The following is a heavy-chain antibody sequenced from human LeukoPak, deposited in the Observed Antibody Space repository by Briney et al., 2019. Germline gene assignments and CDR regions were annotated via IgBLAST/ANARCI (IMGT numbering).Heavy chain of an antibody. CDR3: ATAGGSSSWYGWFDP. CDR1: GYTLTELS. Sequence: ASVKVSCKVSGYTLTELSMHWVRQAPGKGLEWMGGFDPEDGETIYAQKFQGRVTMTEDTSTDTAYMELSSLRSEDTAVCYCATAGGSSSWYGWFDPWGQGTLVTVSS. CDR2: FDPEDGET. J-gene: IGHJ5*02. D-gene: IGHD6-13*01. V-gene: IGHV1-24*01.